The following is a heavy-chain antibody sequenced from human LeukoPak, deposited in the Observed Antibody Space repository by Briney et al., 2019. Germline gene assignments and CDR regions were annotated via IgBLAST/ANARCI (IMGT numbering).Heavy chain of an antibody. Sequence: ASVKVSCKASGYTFTSYGISWVRPAPGQGLEWMGWISAYNGNTNYAQKLQGRVTMTTDTPTSKAYMELRSLRSDDTAVYYCARFLEGDGNNDYWGQGTLVTVSS. J-gene: IGHJ4*02. CDR3: ARFLEGDGNNDY. CDR2: ISAYNGNT. D-gene: IGHD5-24*01. CDR1: GYTFTSYG. V-gene: IGHV1-18*01.